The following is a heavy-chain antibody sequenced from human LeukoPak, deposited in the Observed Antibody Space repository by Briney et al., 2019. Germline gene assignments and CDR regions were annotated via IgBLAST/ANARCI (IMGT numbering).Heavy chain of an antibody. CDR2: IYYSGST. CDR1: GGSVSSYY. D-gene: IGHD2-21*02. Sequence: PSETPSLTCTVSGGSVSSYYWSWIRQPPGKELEWIGYIYYSGSTNYNPSLKSRVTISVDTSKNQFSLNLSSVTAADTAVYYCARDRGCDHCFDHWGQGTLVTVSS. CDR3: ARDRGCDHCFDH. V-gene: IGHV4-59*02. J-gene: IGHJ4*02.